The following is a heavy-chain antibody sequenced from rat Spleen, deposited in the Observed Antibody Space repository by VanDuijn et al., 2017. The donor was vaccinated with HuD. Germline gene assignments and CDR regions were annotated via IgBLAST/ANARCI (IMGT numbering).Heavy chain of an antibody. CDR3: TRDSVDWEYFDY. D-gene: IGHD5-1*01. CDR1: GFTFSSFP. V-gene: IGHV5-46*01. J-gene: IGHJ2*01. Sequence: EVQLVESGGGLVQPGRSLKLSCAASGFTFSSFPMAWVRQAPTKGLEWVATISTSGGSTYYRDSVKGRFTISRDNAKSTLYLQMNSLRSEDTATYYCTRDSVDWEYFDYWGQGVMVTVSS. CDR2: ISTSGGST.